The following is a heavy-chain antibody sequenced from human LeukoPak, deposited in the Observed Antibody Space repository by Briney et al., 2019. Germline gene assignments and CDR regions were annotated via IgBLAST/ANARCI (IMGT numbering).Heavy chain of an antibody. V-gene: IGHV3-7*03. D-gene: IGHD5-24*01. CDR2: INEDGGEE. CDR1: GLTFSNFW. J-gene: IGHJ4*02. Sequence: GGSLRLSCVASGLTFSNFWMTWVRQTPGEGLEWVASINEDGGEEYYVDSVKGRFIISRDNAKSSLYLQMDGLRAEETAVYHCARGHLWLQNWGQGTLVTVSS. CDR3: ARGHLWLQN.